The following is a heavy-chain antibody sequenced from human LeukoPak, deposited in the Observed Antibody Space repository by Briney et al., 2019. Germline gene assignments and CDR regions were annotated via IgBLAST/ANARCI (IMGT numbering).Heavy chain of an antibody. CDR1: GFTFSKYD. CDR3: AKDHGLLWFGELFQDAFDI. D-gene: IGHD3-10*01. J-gene: IGHJ3*02. CDR2: ISGSGGST. Sequence: PGRSLRLSCAASGFTFSKYDMHWVRQAPGKGLEWVSAISGSGGSTYYADSVKGRFTISRDNSKNTLYLQMNSLRAEDTAVYYCAKDHGLLWFGELFQDAFDIWGQGTMVTVSS. V-gene: IGHV3-23*01.